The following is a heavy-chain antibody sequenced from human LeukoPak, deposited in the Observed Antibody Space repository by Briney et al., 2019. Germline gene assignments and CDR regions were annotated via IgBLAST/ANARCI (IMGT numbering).Heavy chain of an antibody. J-gene: IGHJ4*02. CDR3: AKSRLRYFDWLIYFDY. CDR1: GFTFSSYA. CDR2: ISDSGGNT. D-gene: IGHD3-9*01. V-gene: IGHV3-23*01. Sequence: HAGGSLRLSCAASGFTFSSYAMSWVRQAPGKGLEWVSVISDSGGNTYYADSVKGRFTISRDNSKNTLYLQMNSLRAEDTAVYYCAKSRLRYFDWLIYFDYWGQGTLVTVSS.